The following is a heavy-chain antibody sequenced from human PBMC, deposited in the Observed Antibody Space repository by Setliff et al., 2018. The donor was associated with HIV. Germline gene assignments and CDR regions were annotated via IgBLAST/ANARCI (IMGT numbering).Heavy chain of an antibody. J-gene: IGHJ3*02. CDR2: IGPYNGRT. Sequence: ASVKVSCKTSGYMFIAYGMSWVRRAPGQGLEWMGWIGPYNGRTEYAQEFQGRVSLTIDTSASTAYMELRSLRSDDTAVYYCARDGYYYDSSGYSSAFDIWGQGTMVTVSS. D-gene: IGHD3-22*01. V-gene: IGHV1-18*01. CDR1: GYMFIAYG. CDR3: ARDGYYYDSSGYSSAFDI.